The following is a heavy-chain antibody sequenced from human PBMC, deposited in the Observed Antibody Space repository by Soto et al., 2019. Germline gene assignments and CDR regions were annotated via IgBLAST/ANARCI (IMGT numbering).Heavy chain of an antibody. Sequence: SETLSLTCTVSGGSISSYYWSWIRQPPGKGLEWIGYIYHSGSTYYNPSVKGRVTISVDRSKNQLFLNLSSVTAADTAVYYCARVLRCSGGTCYPTGGWFDPWGQGSLVTVSS. CDR2: IYHSGST. V-gene: IGHV4-59*12. CDR1: GGSISSYY. J-gene: IGHJ5*02. D-gene: IGHD2-15*01. CDR3: ARVLRCSGGTCYPTGGWFDP.